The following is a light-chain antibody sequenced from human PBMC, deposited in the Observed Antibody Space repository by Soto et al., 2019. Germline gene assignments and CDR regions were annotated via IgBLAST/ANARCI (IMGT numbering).Light chain of an antibody. CDR2: DVN. CDR3: TSWTTSNTMI. J-gene: IGLJ2*01. CDR1: SSDIGAYNF. V-gene: IGLV2-14*03. Sequence: QSALTQPASVSGSPGQSITISCTGTSSDIGAYNFVSWYQQHPGKAPKLMLYDVNIRPSGVPNRFSGSKSGNTASLTISGLRAEDEADYYCTSWTTSNTMIFGGGTKVTVL.